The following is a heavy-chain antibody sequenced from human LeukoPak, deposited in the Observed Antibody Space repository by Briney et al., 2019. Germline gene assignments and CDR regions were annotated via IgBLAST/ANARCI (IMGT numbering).Heavy chain of an antibody. D-gene: IGHD5-12*01. J-gene: IGHJ3*02. Sequence: PGGSLRLSCAASGFTFDDYAMHWVRQAPGKGLEWVSGISWNSGSIGYADSVKGRFTISRDNAKNSLYLQMNSLRAEDTASYYCAKTTQRGYSGYDYAFDIWGQGTMVTVSS. CDR1: GFTFDDYA. CDR2: ISWNSGSI. CDR3: AKTTQRGYSGYDYAFDI. V-gene: IGHV3-9*01.